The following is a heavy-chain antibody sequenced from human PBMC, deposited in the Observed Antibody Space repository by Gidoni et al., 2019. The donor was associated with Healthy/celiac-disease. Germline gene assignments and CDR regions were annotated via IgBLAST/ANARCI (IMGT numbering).Heavy chain of an antibody. CDR3: ARAYYYGSGSYPTEEYYYGMDV. D-gene: IGHD3-10*01. Sequence: QVQLVQSGAEVKKPGSSVKVSCKASGGTFSSYAISWVRQAPGQGLEWMGGIIPIFGTANYAQKFQGRVTITADESTSTAYMELSSLRSEDTAVYYCARAYYYGSGSYPTEEYYYGMDVWGQGTTVTVSS. J-gene: IGHJ6*02. CDR2: IIPIFGTA. V-gene: IGHV1-69*01. CDR1: GGTFSSYA.